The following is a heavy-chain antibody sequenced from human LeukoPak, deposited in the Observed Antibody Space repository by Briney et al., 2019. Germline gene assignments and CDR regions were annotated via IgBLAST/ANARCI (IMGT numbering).Heavy chain of an antibody. J-gene: IGHJ4*02. CDR1: GGTFSSYA. V-gene: IGHV1-69*05. D-gene: IGHD3-22*01. Sequence: ASVKVSCKASGGTFSSYAISWVRQAPGQGLEWMGGIIPIFGTANYAQKFQGRVTITTDESTSTAYMELSSLRSEDTAVYYCASTPDDSSGYFHFDYWGQGTLVTVSS. CDR2: IIPIFGTA. CDR3: ASTPDDSSGYFHFDY.